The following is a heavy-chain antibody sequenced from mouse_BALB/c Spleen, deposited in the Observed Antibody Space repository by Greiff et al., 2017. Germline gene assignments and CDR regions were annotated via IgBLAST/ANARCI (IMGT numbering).Heavy chain of an antibody. V-gene: IGHV5-6-3*01. CDR1: GFTFSSYG. J-gene: IGHJ4*01. CDR3: AREWWSYAMDY. Sequence: EVKLMESGGGLVQPGGSLKLSCAASGFTFSSYGMSWVRQTPDKRLELVATINSNGGSTYYPDSVKGRFTISRDNAKNTLYLQMSSLKSEDTAMYYCAREWWSYAMDYWGQGTSVTVSS. D-gene: IGHD1-1*02. CDR2: INSNGGST.